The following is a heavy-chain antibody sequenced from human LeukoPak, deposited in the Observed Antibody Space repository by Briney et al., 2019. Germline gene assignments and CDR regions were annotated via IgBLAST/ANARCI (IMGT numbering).Heavy chain of an antibody. CDR2: ISSSSSYT. Sequence: GGSLRLSCAASGFTFSSYSMNWVRQAPGKGLEWVSPISSSSSYTYYADSVKGRFNLSSDNANNSLYLQMISLRDEDAAVYYCARRYSGYDSGWFDPWGQGTLVNVSS. CDR1: GFTFSSYS. D-gene: IGHD5-12*01. J-gene: IGHJ5*02. V-gene: IGHV3-21*01. CDR3: ARRYSGYDSGWFDP.